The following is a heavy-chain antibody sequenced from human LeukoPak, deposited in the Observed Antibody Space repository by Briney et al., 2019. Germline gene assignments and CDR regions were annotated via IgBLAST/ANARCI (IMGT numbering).Heavy chain of an antibody. Sequence: GSLRLSCAASGFTFSSYWMSWVRQPPGKGLEWIGSIYYSGSTYYNPSLKSRVTISVDTSKNQFSLKLSSVTAADTAVYYCARDLLSSSSHFDYWGQGTLVTVSS. CDR3: ARDLLSSSSHFDY. J-gene: IGHJ4*02. V-gene: IGHV4-39*07. CDR2: IYYSGST. CDR1: GFTFSSYW. D-gene: IGHD6-6*01.